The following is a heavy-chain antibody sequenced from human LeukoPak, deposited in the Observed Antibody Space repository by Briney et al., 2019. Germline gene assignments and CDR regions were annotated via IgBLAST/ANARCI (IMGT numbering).Heavy chain of an antibody. CDR2: LYPGVST. Sequence: SETLSLTCTVSGGPIYSYYWSWIRQTAGKGLEWIGRLYPGVSTDYNPSLKSRVTMSVDTSKNQYALKLSAVTAADTAVYYCARLKFYDSTGYSPGHYMDVWGKGTTVTVSS. CDR3: ARLKFYDSTGYSPGHYMDV. J-gene: IGHJ6*03. D-gene: IGHD3-22*01. V-gene: IGHV4-4*07. CDR1: GGPIYSYY.